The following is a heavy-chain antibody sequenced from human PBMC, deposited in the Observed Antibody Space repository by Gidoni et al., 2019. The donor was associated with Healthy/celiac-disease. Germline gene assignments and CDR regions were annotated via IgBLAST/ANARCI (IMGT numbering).Heavy chain of an antibody. CDR3: ARARYYGSGSHYWYFDL. J-gene: IGHJ2*01. D-gene: IGHD3-10*01. Sequence: QVQLVQSGAEVKKPGSSVKVSCKASGGTFSSYAISWVRQAPGQGLEWMGGIIPIFGTANYAQKFQGRVTITADESTSTAYMELSSLRSEDTAVYYCARARYYGSGSHYWYFDLWGRGTLVTVSS. V-gene: IGHV1-69*01. CDR1: GGTFSSYA. CDR2: IIPIFGTA.